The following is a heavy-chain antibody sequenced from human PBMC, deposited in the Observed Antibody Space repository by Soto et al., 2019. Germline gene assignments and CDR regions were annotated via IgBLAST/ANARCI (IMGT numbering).Heavy chain of an antibody. CDR2: IYYSGST. V-gene: IGHV4-59*01. CDR3: ARGQGYCSGGSYFNWFDP. CDR1: GGTISSYY. D-gene: IGHD2-15*01. J-gene: IGHJ5*02. Sequence: QVQLQESGPGLVKPSETLSLTCTVSGGTISSYYWSWIRQRPGKGLEWIGYIYYSGSTNYNPSLKSRVTISVDTSKNQFSLKLSSVTAADTAVYYCARGQGYCSGGSYFNWFDPWGQGTLVTVSS.